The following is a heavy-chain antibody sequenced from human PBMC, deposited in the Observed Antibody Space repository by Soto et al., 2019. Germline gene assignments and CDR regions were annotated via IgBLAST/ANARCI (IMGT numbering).Heavy chain of an antibody. J-gene: IGHJ3*02. CDR1: GGSFSGYY. CDR3: ARSVYDYIWGSYRYGYAFDI. Sequence: SETLSLTCAVYGGSFSGYYWSWIRQPPGKGLEWIGEINHSGSTNYNPSLKSRVTISVDTSKNQFSLKLSSVTAADTAVYYCARSVYDYIWGSYRYGYAFDIWGQGTMVTVSS. CDR2: INHSGST. V-gene: IGHV4-34*01. D-gene: IGHD3-16*02.